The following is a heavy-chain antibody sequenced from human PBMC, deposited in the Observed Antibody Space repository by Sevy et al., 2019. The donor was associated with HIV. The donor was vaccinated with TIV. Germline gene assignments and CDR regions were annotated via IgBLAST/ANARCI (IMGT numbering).Heavy chain of an antibody. D-gene: IGHD2-8*01. CDR1: GFTPSTYG. CDR3: ARDPRMYGDYLLAYFDS. CDR2: IGYDGSNK. Sequence: GGSLRLSCAASGFTPSTYGMHWVRQAPGKGLEWVAVIGYDGSNKYYADSVKGRFTISSNNSKNTLFLQMDSLRAEDTAVYYCARDPRMYGDYLLAYFDSWGQGTLVTVSS. V-gene: IGHV3-33*01. J-gene: IGHJ4*02.